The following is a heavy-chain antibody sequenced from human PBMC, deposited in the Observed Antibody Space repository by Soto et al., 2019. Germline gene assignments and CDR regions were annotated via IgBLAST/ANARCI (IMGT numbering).Heavy chain of an antibody. D-gene: IGHD5-18*01. CDR2: IYYSGST. J-gene: IGHJ4*02. CDR3: AIGFLDTAMVTFDY. CDR1: GGSISSYY. V-gene: IGHV4-59*01. Sequence: SETLSLTCTVSGGSISSYYWSWIRQPPGKGLEWIGYIYYSGSTNYNPSLKSRVTISVDTSKNQFSLKLSSVTAADTAVYYCAIGFLDTAMVTFDYWGQGTLVPVSS.